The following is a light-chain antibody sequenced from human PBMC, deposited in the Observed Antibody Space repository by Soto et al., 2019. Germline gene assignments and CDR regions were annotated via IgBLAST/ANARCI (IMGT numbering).Light chain of an antibody. J-gene: IGKJ1*01. V-gene: IGKV3-20*01. CDR3: QQYGSSPWT. Sequence: EIVLTQSPGTLSLSQGEGATLSCRASQSVSSSYFAWYQQKPGQGPRLLIYGASSRATGIPDRFSGSGSGTVFTLTISRLEPEDFAVYYCQQYGSSPWTFAQGTKVETK. CDR1: QSVSSSY. CDR2: GAS.